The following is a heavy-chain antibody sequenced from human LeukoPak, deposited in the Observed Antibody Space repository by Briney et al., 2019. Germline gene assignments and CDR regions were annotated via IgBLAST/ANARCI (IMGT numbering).Heavy chain of an antibody. CDR2: IYYSGST. D-gene: IGHD3-3*01. J-gene: IGHJ3*02. V-gene: IGHV4-39*01. CDR1: GGSISSSSYY. CDR3: ARQSPGTKLVTYYDFWSGYYPDAFDI. Sequence: PSETLSLTCTVSGGSISSSSYYWGWIRQPPGKGLEWIGSIYYSGSTYYNPSLKSRVTISVDTSKNQFSLKLSSVTAADTAVYYCARQSPGTKLVTYYDFWSGYYPDAFDIWGQGTMVTVSS.